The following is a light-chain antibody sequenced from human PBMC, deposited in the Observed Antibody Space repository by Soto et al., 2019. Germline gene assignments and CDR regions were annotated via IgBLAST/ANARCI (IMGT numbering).Light chain of an antibody. Sequence: EIVLTQSPATLSLSPGQRATLSCTASQSVSSYLAWYQQKPGQAPRLLIYDASNRATGIPARFSGSGSGTDGTLTISSLETEDCSVYYCQQRSNWSITFGQGTRLE. CDR2: DAS. CDR1: QSVSSY. J-gene: IGKJ5*01. CDR3: QQRSNWSIT. V-gene: IGKV3-11*01.